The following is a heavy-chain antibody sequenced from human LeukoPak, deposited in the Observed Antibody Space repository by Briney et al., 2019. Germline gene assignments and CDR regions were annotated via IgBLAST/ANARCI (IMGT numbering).Heavy chain of an antibody. V-gene: IGHV3-11*01. J-gene: IGHJ3*02. D-gene: IGHD3-22*01. CDR3: AGSGYYYDSSGYGADAFDI. Sequence: GGSLRLSCAASGFTFSDYYMSWIRQAPGKGLEWVSYISSSGSTIYYADSVKGRFTISRDNAKNSLYLQMNSLRAEDTAVYYCAGSGYYYDSSGYGADAFDIWGQGTMVTVSS. CDR2: ISSSGSTI. CDR1: GFTFSDYY.